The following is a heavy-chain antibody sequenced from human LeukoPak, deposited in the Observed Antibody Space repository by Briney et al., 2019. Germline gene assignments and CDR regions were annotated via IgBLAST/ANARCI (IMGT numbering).Heavy chain of an antibody. J-gene: IGHJ3*02. CDR3: AKDRRSLFDAFDI. Sequence: PGRSLRLSCAASGFTFDDYAMHWVRQAPGKDLEWVSGISWNSGSIGYADSVKGRFTISRDNAKNSLYLQMNSLRAEDTALYYCAKDRRSLFDAFDIWGQGTMVTVSS. V-gene: IGHV3-9*01. CDR2: ISWNSGSI. CDR1: GFTFDDYA. D-gene: IGHD2-21*01.